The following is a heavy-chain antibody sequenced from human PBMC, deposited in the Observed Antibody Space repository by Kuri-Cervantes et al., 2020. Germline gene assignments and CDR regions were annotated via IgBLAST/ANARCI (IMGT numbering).Heavy chain of an antibody. J-gene: IGHJ6*02. Sequence: GGSLRLSCAASGFTFNSYWMTWVRQAPGKGLEWVAVISYDGSNKYYADSVKGRFTISRDNSKNTLYLQMNSLRAEDTAVYYCARDWEYYDFWSGYSSGTRSYYYYGMDVWGQGTTVTVSS. CDR1: GFTFNSYW. CDR3: ARDWEYYDFWSGYSSGTRSYYYYGMDV. V-gene: IGHV3-30*03. D-gene: IGHD3-3*01. CDR2: ISYDGSNK.